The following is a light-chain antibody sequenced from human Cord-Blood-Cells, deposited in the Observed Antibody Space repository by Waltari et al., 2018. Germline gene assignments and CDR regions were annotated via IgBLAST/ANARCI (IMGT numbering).Light chain of an antibody. Sequence: QSVLTQPPSVYAAPGQKFTISCSGSSPHIGNNYVSWYQQIPGTAPKLLIYENNKRPSGIPDRFSGSKSGTSATLGITGLQTGDEADYYCGTWDSSLSAWVFGGGTKLTVL. V-gene: IGLV1-51*02. J-gene: IGLJ3*02. CDR2: ENN. CDR1: SPHIGNNY. CDR3: GTWDSSLSAWV.